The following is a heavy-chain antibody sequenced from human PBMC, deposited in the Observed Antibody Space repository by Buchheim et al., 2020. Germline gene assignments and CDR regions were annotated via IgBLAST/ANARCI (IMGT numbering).Heavy chain of an antibody. CDR3: AKDHDGGSAHPDLYFEY. CDR1: GFTFSDYA. D-gene: IGHD1-26*01. Sequence: EVQLLESGGGLVQPGGSLRLSCATSGFTFSDYAMSWVRQAPGVGLEWVSAISGSSGSTYYADSVKGRFTISRDNSKNTLYLQMNSLRAEDAAMYYCAKDHDGGSAHPDLYFEYWGQGTL. V-gene: IGHV3-23*01. CDR2: ISGSSGST. J-gene: IGHJ4*02.